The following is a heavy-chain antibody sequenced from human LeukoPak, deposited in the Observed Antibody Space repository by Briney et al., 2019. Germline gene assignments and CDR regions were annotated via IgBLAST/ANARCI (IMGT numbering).Heavy chain of an antibody. D-gene: IGHD6-19*01. V-gene: IGHV4-59*01. Sequence: PSETLSLTCTVSGGSISSYYWSWIRQPPGKGLEWIGYIYYSGSTNYNPSLKSRVTISVDTSKNQFSLKLSSVTAADRAVYYCARDDENSSGWYSGRYWGQGTLVTVSS. J-gene: IGHJ4*02. CDR2: IYYSGST. CDR1: GGSISSYY. CDR3: ARDDENSSGWYSGRY.